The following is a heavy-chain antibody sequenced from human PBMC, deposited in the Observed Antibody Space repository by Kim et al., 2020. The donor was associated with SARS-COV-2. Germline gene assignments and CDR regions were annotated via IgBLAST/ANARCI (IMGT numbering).Heavy chain of an antibody. D-gene: IGHD5-12*01. V-gene: IGHV3-74*01. CDR3: ARDLSGSDDL. Sequence: CAASGFTFSKYWMHWVRQVPGEGLVWVSRSNEDRSITNYADSVRGRFTISRDNAKSTLYLQMNSLGAEDTALYYCARDLSGSDDLWGQGTLAT. CDR2: SNEDRSIT. CDR1: GFTFSKYW. J-gene: IGHJ5*02.